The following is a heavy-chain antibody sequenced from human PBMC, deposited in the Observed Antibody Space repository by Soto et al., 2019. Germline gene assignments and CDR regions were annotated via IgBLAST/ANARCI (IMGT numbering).Heavy chain of an antibody. CDR3: ARHVFQSSIAARPYYYYYYMDV. J-gene: IGHJ6*03. D-gene: IGHD6-6*01. CDR1: GYSFTSYW. CDR2: IYPGDSDT. Sequence: GESLKISCKGSGYSFTSYWIGWVRQMPGKGLEWMGIIYPGDSDTRYSPSFQGQFTISADKSISTAYLQWSSLKASDTAMYYCARHVFQSSIAARPYYYYYYMDVWGKGTTVTVSS. V-gene: IGHV5-51*01.